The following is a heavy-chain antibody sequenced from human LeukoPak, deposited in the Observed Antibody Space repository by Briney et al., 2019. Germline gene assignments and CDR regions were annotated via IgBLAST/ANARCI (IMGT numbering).Heavy chain of an antibody. V-gene: IGHV3-48*01. CDR2: ISGSSSTI. CDR3: ATPFAS. Sequence: GGSLRLSYPASGFTFSSYSMNWVRQAPGKGLEWVSYISGSSSTIYYADSVKGRFTISRYNAKNSLYLQMNSLRAEDTAVYYCATPFASWGQGTLVTVSS. J-gene: IGHJ4*02. CDR1: GFTFSSYS.